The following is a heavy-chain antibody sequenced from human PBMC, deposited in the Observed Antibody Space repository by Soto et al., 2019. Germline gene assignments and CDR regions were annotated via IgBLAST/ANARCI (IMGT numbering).Heavy chain of an antibody. J-gene: IGHJ5*02. CDR2: IKSKSDGGTT. CDR1: GFTVNVNY. Sequence: GGSLRLSCAASGFTVNVNYMTWVRQAPGKGLEWVGRIKSKSDGGTTEYAAPVRGRFTISRDDSKNTLYLQMNSLKTEDTAVYYCTTDLWRIAVVVGSTGYFNPWGQGT. V-gene: IGHV3-15*01. CDR3: TTDLWRIAVVVGSTGYFNP. D-gene: IGHD2-15*01.